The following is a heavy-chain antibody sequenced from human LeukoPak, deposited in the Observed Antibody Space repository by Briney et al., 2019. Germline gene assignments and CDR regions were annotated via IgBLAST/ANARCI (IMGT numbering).Heavy chain of an antibody. V-gene: IGHV3-15*01. CDR2: IKSKTDGCTT. CDR3: TSLGYCSSTSCRRGNWFDP. D-gene: IGHD2-2*01. Sequence: PGGSLRLSCAASGFTFSNAWMSWVRQAPGKGLEWVGRIKSKTDGCTTDYAAPVKGRFTISRDDSKNTLYLQMNSLKTEDTAVYYCTSLGYCSSTSCRRGNWFDPWGQGTLVTVSS. CDR1: GFTFSNAW. J-gene: IGHJ5*02.